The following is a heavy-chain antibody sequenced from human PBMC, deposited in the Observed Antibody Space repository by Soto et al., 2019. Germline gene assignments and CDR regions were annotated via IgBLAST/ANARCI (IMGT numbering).Heavy chain of an antibody. J-gene: IGHJ3*02. D-gene: IGHD6-19*01. CDR3: AKDKSQWRVGAVDI. Sequence: GGSLGLSCAAYVFTFSNYGMHWVRQAPGKGLEWVAVISYDGSNKYYADSVKGRFTISRDNSKNTLYLQMNNLRAEDTAVYYCAKDKSQWRVGAVDIWGQGKMGTV. CDR2: ISYDGSNK. CDR1: VFTFSNYG. V-gene: IGHV3-30*18.